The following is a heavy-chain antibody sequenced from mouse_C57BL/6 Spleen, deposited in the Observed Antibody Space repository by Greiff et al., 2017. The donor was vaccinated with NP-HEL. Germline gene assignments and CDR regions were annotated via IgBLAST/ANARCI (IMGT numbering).Heavy chain of an antibody. D-gene: IGHD1-1*01. V-gene: IGHV5-9-1*02. CDR1: GFSFSSYA. Sequence: EVQVVESGEGLVKPGGSLKLSCAASGFSFSSYAMSWVRQTPEKRLEWVAYISSGGDYISYADTVKGRFTFSRDNARNTLYLQMSSLKSEDTAMYYCTREGTTVVNAMDYWGQGTSVTVSS. J-gene: IGHJ4*01. CDR2: ISSGGDYI. CDR3: TREGTTVVNAMDY.